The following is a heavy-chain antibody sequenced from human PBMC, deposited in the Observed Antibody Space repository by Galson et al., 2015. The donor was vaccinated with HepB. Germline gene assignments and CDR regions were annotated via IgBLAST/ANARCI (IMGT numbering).Heavy chain of an antibody. CDR3: ARVSKGFGYCTTTTCNAFNS. V-gene: IGHV6-1*01. J-gene: IGHJ4*02. D-gene: IGHD2-8*01. CDR2: TFYRSKWYN. Sequence: CAISGDSVSSDTAAWSWIRQSPSRGLEWLGRTFYRSKWYNEYAVSVKSRITISPDTPKNQLSLQLNSVTPEDTAVYYCARVSKGFGYCTTTTCNAFNSWGQGTLVTVSS. CDR1: GDSVSSDTAA.